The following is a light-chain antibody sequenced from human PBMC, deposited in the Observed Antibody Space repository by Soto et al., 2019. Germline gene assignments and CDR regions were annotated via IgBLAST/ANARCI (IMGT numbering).Light chain of an antibody. J-gene: IGKJ4*01. Sequence: DIQLTQSPSFLSASVGDRVTITCRASQGISSYLTWYQQKPGKAPRLLIYDASNLASGVPSRFSGSGSGTEFTLTISSLQPEDFATYYCQHRNTCPLTFGGGTKVEIK. CDR3: QHRNTCPLT. CDR2: DAS. V-gene: IGKV1-9*01. CDR1: QGISSY.